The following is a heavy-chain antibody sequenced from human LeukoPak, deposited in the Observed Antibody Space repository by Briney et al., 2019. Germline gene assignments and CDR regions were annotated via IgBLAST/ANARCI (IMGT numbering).Heavy chain of an antibody. CDR1: GYTFTGYC. D-gene: IGHD4-17*01. J-gene: IGHJ2*01. Sequence: GASVKVSCKASGYTFTGYCMHWVRQAPGQGLEWMGWINPNSGGTNYAQKLQGRVTMTTDTSTSTAYMELRSLRSDDTAVYYCARIHMTTVTTSLDWYFDLWGRGTLVTVSS. CDR2: INPNSGGT. CDR3: ARIHMTTVTTSLDWYFDL. V-gene: IGHV1-2*02.